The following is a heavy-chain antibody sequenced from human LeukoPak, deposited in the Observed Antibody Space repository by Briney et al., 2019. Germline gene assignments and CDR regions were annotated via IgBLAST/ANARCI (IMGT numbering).Heavy chain of an antibody. CDR2: INPNSGGT. CDR3: ARGLWGAYYFDY. CDR1: GYTFTGYY. V-gene: IGHV1-2*02. Sequence: GASVKVSCKASGYTFTGYYMHWVRQAPGQGLEWMGWINPNSGGTNYAQKFQGRVTMTRDTSISTAYMEVSRLRSDDTAVYYCARGLWGAYYFDYWGQRTLVTVSS. D-gene: IGHD7-27*01. J-gene: IGHJ4*02.